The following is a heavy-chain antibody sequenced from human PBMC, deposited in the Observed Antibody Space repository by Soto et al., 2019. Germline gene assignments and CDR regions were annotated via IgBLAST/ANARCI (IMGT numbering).Heavy chain of an antibody. V-gene: IGHV4-59*01. D-gene: IGHD4-17*01. J-gene: IGHJ3*02. CDR3: ARKGYGEDAFDI. CDR1: GGSISSYY. Sequence: WETLSLTCTVSGGSISSYYWSWIRQPPGKGLEWIGYIYHSGSTNYNPSLKSRVTISVDTSKNQFSLKLSSVTAADTAVYYCARKGYGEDAFDIWGQGSMVTVSS. CDR2: IYHSGST.